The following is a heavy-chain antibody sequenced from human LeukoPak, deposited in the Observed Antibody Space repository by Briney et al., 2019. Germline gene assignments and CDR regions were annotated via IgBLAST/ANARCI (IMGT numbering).Heavy chain of an antibody. J-gene: IGHJ4*02. CDR1: GGSISTYH. V-gene: IGHV4-59*01. D-gene: IGHD2-15*01. CDR2: IYYSEST. Sequence: SETLSLTCTVSGGSISTYHWTWIRQPPGKGLEWIGYIYYSESTNYNPSLKSRVTISLDTSKNQFSLKLSSVTAADTAVYYCARDPGYCSGSTCYSAPRFDYWGQGAPVTVSS. CDR3: ARDPGYCSGSTCYSAPRFDY.